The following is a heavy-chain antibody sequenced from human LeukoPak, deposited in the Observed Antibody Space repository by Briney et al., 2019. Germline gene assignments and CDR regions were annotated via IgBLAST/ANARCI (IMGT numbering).Heavy chain of an antibody. CDR2: ISAYNGNT. V-gene: IGHV1-18*01. CDR1: GYTFTGYG. J-gene: IGHJ6*02. Sequence: VASVKVSCTASGYTFTGYGISWVRQAPGQGLEWMGWISAYNGNTNYAQKLQGRVTMTTDTSTSTAYMELRSLRSDDTAVYYCARDGTDIVVVPAAIGYYYYGMDVWGQGTTVTVSS. CDR3: ARDGTDIVVVPAAIGYYYYGMDV. D-gene: IGHD2-2*01.